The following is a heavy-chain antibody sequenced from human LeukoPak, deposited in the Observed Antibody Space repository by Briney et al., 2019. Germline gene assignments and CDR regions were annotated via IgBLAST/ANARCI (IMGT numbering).Heavy chain of an antibody. CDR2: ITGSGTV. CDR1: GFIFSDYY. J-gene: IGHJ3*02. Sequence: GGSLRLSCAASGFIFSDYYMSWMRQAPGKGLEWVSDITGSGTVHYAESVKGRFTISRDNARNSLSLQMNSLRVEDTAVYYCARATRREQLRRGAFDIWGQGTKVIVSS. V-gene: IGHV3-11*04. CDR3: ARATRREQLRRGAFDI. D-gene: IGHD1-26*01.